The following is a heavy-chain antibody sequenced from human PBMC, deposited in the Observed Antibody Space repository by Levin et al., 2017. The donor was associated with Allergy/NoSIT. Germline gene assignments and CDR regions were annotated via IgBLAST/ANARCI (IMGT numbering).Heavy chain of an antibody. CDR1: GFSFSNYA. CDR3: ARDCWFDP. CDR2: ISGSGDRT. Sequence: PGGSLRLSCAGSGFSFSNYAMSWVRQAPGEGPEWVSSISGSGDRTYYADSVKGRFTISRDNSKNILYLQMNSLRVEDTAVYYCARDCWFDPWGQGTLLTVSS. V-gene: IGHV3-23*01. J-gene: IGHJ5*02.